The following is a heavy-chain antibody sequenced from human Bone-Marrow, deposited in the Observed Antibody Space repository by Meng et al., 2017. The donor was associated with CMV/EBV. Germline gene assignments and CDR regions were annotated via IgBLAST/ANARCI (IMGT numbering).Heavy chain of an antibody. CDR1: GYTFTSFN. V-gene: IGHV1-8*01. D-gene: IGHD2-2*01. J-gene: IGHJ6*02. Sequence: ASVKVSCKASGYTFTSFNINRVRQAIGQGLEWMGWMNPNSGNTGYVQKFQGRVTMTRKTSISAAYMEVSSLRFEDTAVYYCAGYSPPRDIVVVPATLQGRYYYGMDVWGQGTTVTVSS. CDR2: MNPNSGNT. CDR3: AGYSPPRDIVVVPATLQGRYYYGMDV.